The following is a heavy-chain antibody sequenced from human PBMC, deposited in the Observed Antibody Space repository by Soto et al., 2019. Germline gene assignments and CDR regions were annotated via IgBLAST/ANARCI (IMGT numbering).Heavy chain of an antibody. CDR1: GGSISSDY. J-gene: IGHJ4*02. Sequence: SETLSLTCTVSGGSISSDYWSWIRQPPGKGLEWIAYINYSGSTNYNPSLKSRVAISGDTSKNQFSLKLSSVTAADTAVYYCARTVIGGFDYWGQGTLVTVS. CDR2: INYSGST. D-gene: IGHD3-16*02. V-gene: IGHV4-59*01. CDR3: ARTVIGGFDY.